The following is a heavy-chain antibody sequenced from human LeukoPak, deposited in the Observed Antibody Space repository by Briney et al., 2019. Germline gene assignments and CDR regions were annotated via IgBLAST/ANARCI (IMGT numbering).Heavy chain of an antibody. CDR3: ARTPTVTTSDWFDP. V-gene: IGHV3-66*01. D-gene: IGHD4-17*01. J-gene: IGHJ5*02. CDR2: IYSGGST. Sequence: PGGSLRLSCAASGFTVSSNYMSWVRQAPGKGLEWVSVIYSGGSTYYADSVKGRFTISRDNSKNTLHLQMNSLRAEDTAVYYCARTPTVTTSDWFDPWGQGTLVTVSS. CDR1: GFTVSSNY.